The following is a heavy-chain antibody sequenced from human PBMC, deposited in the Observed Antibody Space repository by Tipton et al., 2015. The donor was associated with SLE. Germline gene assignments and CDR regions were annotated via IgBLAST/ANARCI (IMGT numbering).Heavy chain of an antibody. V-gene: IGHV4-39*02. D-gene: IGHD2-15*01. Sequence: TLSLTCTVSGGSISSSSYYWGWIRQPPGKGLEWIGSIYYSGSTYYNPSLKSRVTISVDTSKNQFSLKLSSVTAADTAVYYCAREGDFCSGGSCYSRWFDPWGQGTLVTVSS. CDR2: IYYSGST. J-gene: IGHJ5*02. CDR3: AREGDFCSGGSCYSRWFDP. CDR1: GGSISSSSYY.